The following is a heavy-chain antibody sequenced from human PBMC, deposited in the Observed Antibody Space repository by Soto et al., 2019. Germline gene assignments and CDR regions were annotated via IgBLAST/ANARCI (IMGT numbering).Heavy chain of an antibody. CDR2: IYWDDDE. D-gene: IGHD3-10*01. V-gene: IGHV2-5*02. Sequence: QITLKESGPTQVKPTQTLTMTCSFSGFSLNTDGEGVGWVRQPPGEALEWLALIYWDDDERYSPSLKTRLTNTKEPSKNQVVLIMTNMDPVDTATYYCAHSRNLITEDAQVGDFDYWGQGTLVIVSS. J-gene: IGHJ4*02. CDR1: GFSLNTDGEG. CDR3: AHSRNLITEDAQVGDFDY.